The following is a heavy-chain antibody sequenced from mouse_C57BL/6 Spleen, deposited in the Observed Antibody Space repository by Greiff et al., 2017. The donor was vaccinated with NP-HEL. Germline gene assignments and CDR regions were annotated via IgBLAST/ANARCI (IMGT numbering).Heavy chain of an antibody. V-gene: IGHV1-85*01. CDR1: GYTFTSYD. D-gene: IGHD3-2*02. CDR3: ARGKTAQGFAY. CDR2: IYPRDGST. Sequence: VQLQQSGPELVKPGASVKLSCKASGYTFTSYDINWVKQRPGQGLEWIGWIYPRDGSTKYNEKFKGKATLTVDTSSSTAYMELHSLTSEDSAVYFCARGKTAQGFAYWGQGTLVTVSA. J-gene: IGHJ3*01.